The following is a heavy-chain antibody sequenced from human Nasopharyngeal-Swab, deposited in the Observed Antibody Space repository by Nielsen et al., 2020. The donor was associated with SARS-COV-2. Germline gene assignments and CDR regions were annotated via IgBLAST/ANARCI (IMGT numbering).Heavy chain of an antibody. J-gene: IGHJ3*02. CDR3: VRDGALIQLWLLPHALDI. CDR2: ISSSGSIA. D-gene: IGHD5-18*01. CDR1: GFTFGSYT. V-gene: IGHV3-48*04. Sequence: GESLKISCEASGFTFGSYTMNWVRQVPGKGLEWVSFISSSGSIAYYADSVKGRFTISRDNANNSLYLQMNSLRADDTAVYYCVRDGALIQLWLLPHALDIWGQGTLVTVSS.